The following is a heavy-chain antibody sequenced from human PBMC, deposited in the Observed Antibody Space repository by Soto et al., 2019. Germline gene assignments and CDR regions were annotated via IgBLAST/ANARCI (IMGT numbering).Heavy chain of an antibody. V-gene: IGHV3-30-3*01. D-gene: IGHD1-1*01. CDR1: GFTFSSYA. CDR2: ISYDGSNK. J-gene: IGHJ6*02. CDR3: ARDRLRYNWNDFPYYYYGMDV. Sequence: QVQLVESGGGVVQPGRSLRLSCAASGFTFSSYAMHWVRQAPGKGLEWVAVISYDGSNKYYADSVKGRFTISRDNSXXTLYLQMNSLGAEDTAVYYCARDRLRYNWNDFPYYYYGMDVWGQGTTVTVSS.